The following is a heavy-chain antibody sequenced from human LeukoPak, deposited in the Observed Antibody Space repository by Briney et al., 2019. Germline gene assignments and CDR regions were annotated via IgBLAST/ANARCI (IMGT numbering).Heavy chain of an antibody. Sequence: SVKVSCKASGGTFSSYAIGWVRQAPGQGLEWMGGIIPIFGTANYAQKFQGRVTITADESTSTAYMELSSLRSEDTAVYYCARDQTAPGSYPRDNWFDPWGQGTLVTVSS. CDR1: GGTFSSYA. CDR2: IIPIFGTA. V-gene: IGHV1-69*01. CDR3: ARDQTAPGSYPRDNWFDP. D-gene: IGHD2-15*01. J-gene: IGHJ5*02.